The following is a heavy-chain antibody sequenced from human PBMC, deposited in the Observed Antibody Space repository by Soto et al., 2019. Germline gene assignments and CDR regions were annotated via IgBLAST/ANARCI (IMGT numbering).Heavy chain of an antibody. D-gene: IGHD3-22*01. CDR1: GGSVSNSNYY. Sequence: TLSLTCTVSGGSVSNSNYYWAWIRQPPGKGLEWIGSMYYSGSTYYNPSLKSRVTISVDTSKNQFSLKLSSLTAADTAVYYCARDSSGYPPHWGQGTLVTVSS. CDR3: ARDSSGYPPH. V-gene: IGHV4-39*02. CDR2: MYYSGST. J-gene: IGHJ4*02.